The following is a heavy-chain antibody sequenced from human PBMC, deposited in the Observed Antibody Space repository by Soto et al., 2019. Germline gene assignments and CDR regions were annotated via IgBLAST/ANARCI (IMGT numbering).Heavy chain of an antibody. CDR1: GCTVSSYA. CDR2: IIPIVGTA. CDR3: APVVVAAATRSWFDP. D-gene: IGHD2-15*01. J-gene: IGHJ5*02. Sequence: GYAVKVSCSACGCTVSSYAISLVRHAPGQGLEWMGGIIPIVGTANYAEKFKGRVTITAEESTSTAYMELSSLRSEDTAVYYCAPVVVAAATRSWFDPWGQGSLVTVSS. V-gene: IGHV1-69*13.